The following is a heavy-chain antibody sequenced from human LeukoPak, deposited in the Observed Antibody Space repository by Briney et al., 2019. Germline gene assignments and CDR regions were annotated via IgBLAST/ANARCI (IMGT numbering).Heavy chain of an antibody. V-gene: IGHV3-23*01. Sequence: GGSLRLSCAASGFSFSTYAMSWVRQAPGKGLEWVSGISSNSADTYYADSVKGRFRVSRDNSKSTLYLQMNSLRAEDTAVYYCASGTYRLGDYWGQGTLVAVS. CDR1: GFSFSTYA. D-gene: IGHD3-10*01. CDR2: ISSNSADT. J-gene: IGHJ4*02. CDR3: ASGTYRLGDY.